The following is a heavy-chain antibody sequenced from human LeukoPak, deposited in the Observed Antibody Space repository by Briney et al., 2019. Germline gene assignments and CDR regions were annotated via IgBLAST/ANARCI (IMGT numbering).Heavy chain of an antibody. J-gene: IGHJ4*02. V-gene: IGHV4-61*02. D-gene: IGHD1-26*01. CDR3: TRGGELMNF. Sequence: PSQTLSLTFTVSGASVNSGNYYWTWIRQPAGKRLEWIGRIYTSGSTNYNPSLKSRVTISIDASKNQFSLRLSSVTAADTAVYYCTRGGELMNFWGQGTLVTVSS. CDR1: GASVNSGNYY. CDR2: IYTSGST.